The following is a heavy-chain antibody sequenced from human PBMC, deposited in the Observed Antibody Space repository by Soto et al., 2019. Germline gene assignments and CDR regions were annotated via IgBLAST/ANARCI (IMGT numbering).Heavy chain of an antibody. V-gene: IGHV1-46*01. CDR2: INPSGGST. J-gene: IGHJ6*02. CDR1: GYTFTSYY. CDR3: ASPRRAANYYYYGMDV. D-gene: IGHD2-15*01. Sequence: ASVKVSCKASGYTFTSYYMHWVRQAPGQGLEWMGIINPSGGSTSYAQKFQGRVTMTRDTSTSTVYMELSSLRSEDTAVYYCASPRRAANYYYYGMDVWGQGTTVTVSS.